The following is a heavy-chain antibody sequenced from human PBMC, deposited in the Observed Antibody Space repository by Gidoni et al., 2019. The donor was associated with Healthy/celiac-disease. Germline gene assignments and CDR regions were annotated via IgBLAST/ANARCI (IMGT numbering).Heavy chain of an antibody. CDR3: ARQSSIPQRITIFGVVNRGLGWFDP. Sequence: EVQLVQSGAEVKKPGESLKISCKGSGYSFTSYWIGWVRQMPGKGLEWMGIIYPGDSDTRYSPSFQGQVTISADKSISTAYLQWSSLKASDTAMYYCARQSSIPQRITIFGVVNRGLGWFDPWGQGTLVTVSS. CDR1: GYSFTSYW. J-gene: IGHJ5*02. D-gene: IGHD3-3*01. V-gene: IGHV5-51*01. CDR2: IYPGDSDT.